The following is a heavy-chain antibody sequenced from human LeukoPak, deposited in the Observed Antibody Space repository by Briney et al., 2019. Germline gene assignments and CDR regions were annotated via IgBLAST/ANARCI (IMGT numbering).Heavy chain of an antibody. CDR3: TRPHTYYYDSSGYYYVDY. CDR1: GFTFSGSA. D-gene: IGHD3-22*01. Sequence: GGSLKLSCAASGFTFSGSAMHWVRQASVKGLEWVGRIRSKANSYATAYAASVKGRFTISRDDSKNTAYLQMNSLKTEDTAVYYCTRPHTYYYDSSGYYYVDYWGQGTLVTVSS. V-gene: IGHV3-73*01. CDR2: IRSKANSYAT. J-gene: IGHJ4*02.